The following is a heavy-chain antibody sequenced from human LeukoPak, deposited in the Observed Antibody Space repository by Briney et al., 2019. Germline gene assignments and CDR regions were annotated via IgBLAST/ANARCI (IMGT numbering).Heavy chain of an antibody. J-gene: IGHJ4*02. CDR1: GYTFTSYD. D-gene: IGHD3-22*01. CDR3: ARGERSITMIVVVLDY. Sequence: GASVKVSCKASGYTFTSYDINWVRQATGQGLEWMGWMNPNSGNTGYAQKFQGRVTMTRNTSISTAYMELSRLRSDDTAVYYCARGERSITMIVVVLDYWGQGTLVTVSS. V-gene: IGHV1-8*01. CDR2: MNPNSGNT.